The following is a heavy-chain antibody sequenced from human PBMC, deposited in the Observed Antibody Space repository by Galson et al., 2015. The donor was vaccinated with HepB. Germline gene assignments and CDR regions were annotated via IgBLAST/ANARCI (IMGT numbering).Heavy chain of an antibody. V-gene: IGHV3-7*03. CDR1: GFTFSPIW. J-gene: IGHJ4*02. D-gene: IGHD7-27*01. Sequence: SLRLSCAASGFTFSPIWMSWVRQAPGKGLEWVANIKGDGSEEYYVDSVKGRFTISRDNARNSLYLQMNSLTAEDTALYYCARDWNWGLDYWGQGTLGTVTS. CDR2: IKGDGSEE. CDR3: ARDWNWGLDY.